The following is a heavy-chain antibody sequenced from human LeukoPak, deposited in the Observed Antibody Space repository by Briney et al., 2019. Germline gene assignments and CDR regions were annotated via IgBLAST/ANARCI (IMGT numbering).Heavy chain of an antibody. CDR2: INPNSGGT. CDR3: ARALEVGDY. CDR1: GYSFTGYY. V-gene: IGHV1-2*02. J-gene: IGHJ4*02. Sequence: ASVKVSCKGSGYSFTGYYMHWVRQAPGQGLEWMGWINPNSGGTNYTQKFQGRVTMTRDTSIITVYMELSSLISDDTAMYYCARALEVGDYWGQGTLVTVSS. D-gene: IGHD1-1*01.